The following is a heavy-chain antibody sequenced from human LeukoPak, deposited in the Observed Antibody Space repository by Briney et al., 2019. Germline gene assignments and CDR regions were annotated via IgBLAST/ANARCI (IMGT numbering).Heavy chain of an antibody. CDR3: ARNRRYCSSTSCRSDAFDI. D-gene: IGHD2-2*01. V-gene: IGHV4-30-2*01. CDR1: GGSVSSGGYF. J-gene: IGHJ3*02. CDR2: VSDSGNT. Sequence: SETLSLTCAVSGGSVSSGGYFWSWIRQPPGKGLEWIGYVSDSGNTYYNPSLKSRVTISVDTSKNQFSLKLSSVTAADTAVYYCARNRRYCSSTSCRSDAFDIWGQGTMVTVSS.